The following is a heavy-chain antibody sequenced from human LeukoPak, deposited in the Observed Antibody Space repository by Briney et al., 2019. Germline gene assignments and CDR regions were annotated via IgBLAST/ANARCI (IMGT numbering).Heavy chain of an antibody. J-gene: IGHJ4*02. CDR2: VSSSGSYI. Sequence: GGSLRLSCAASGFTFSSYSMNWVRQAPGKGLEWVSSVSSSGSYIYYTDSMKGRFTISRDNAKNSLFLQMNSLRAEDTAVYYCARDGRSGWNDHDYWGQGTLVTVSS. CDR3: ARDGRSGWNDHDY. V-gene: IGHV3-21*04. CDR1: GFTFSSYS. D-gene: IGHD6-19*01.